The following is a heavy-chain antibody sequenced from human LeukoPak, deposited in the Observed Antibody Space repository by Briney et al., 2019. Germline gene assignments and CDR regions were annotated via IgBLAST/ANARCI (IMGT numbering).Heavy chain of an antibody. Sequence: GGSLRLSCAASGLTFRNYGMSWVRQAPGKGLEWVSVICANDGNTYYADAVKGRFTISRDNSKDTLYLQMDSLRAEDTAVYYCAKGSGSSCYSPCDYWGQGILVTVSS. CDR2: ICANDGNT. CDR3: AKGSGSSCYSPCDY. D-gene: IGHD2-15*01. CDR1: GLTFRNYG. V-gene: IGHV3-23*01. J-gene: IGHJ4*02.